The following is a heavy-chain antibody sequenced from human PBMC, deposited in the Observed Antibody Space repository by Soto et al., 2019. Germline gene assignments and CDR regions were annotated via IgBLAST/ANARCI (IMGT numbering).Heavy chain of an antibody. J-gene: IGHJ4*02. CDR3: ARGKAGGWLQSLYYFDY. CDR2: IYHSGNS. CDR1: GGSISSSNW. D-gene: IGHD5-12*01. Sequence: PSETLSLTCAVSGGSISSSNWWSWVRQPPGRGLEWIGEIYHSGNSNYNPSLKSRVTISVDKSKNQFSLKLTSVTAADTAVHYCARGKAGGWLQSLYYFDYWGQGTLVTVSS. V-gene: IGHV4-4*02.